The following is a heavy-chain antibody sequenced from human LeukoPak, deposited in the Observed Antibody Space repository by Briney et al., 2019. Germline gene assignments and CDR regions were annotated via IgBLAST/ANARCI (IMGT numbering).Heavy chain of an antibody. CDR2: ISYVGSNK. V-gene: IGHV3-30*18. D-gene: IGHD1-26*01. J-gene: IGHJ4*02. CDR1: GFTFSSYG. CDR3: AKYQVGAQAS. Sequence: GGSLRHSCAASGFTFSSYGLYWVRPAPRKGLEWVAFISYVGSNKYYAHTVKGRFTIDRDNSKNTLYLQMNSLRAEDTAVYYCAKYQVGAQASWGQGTLVTVSS.